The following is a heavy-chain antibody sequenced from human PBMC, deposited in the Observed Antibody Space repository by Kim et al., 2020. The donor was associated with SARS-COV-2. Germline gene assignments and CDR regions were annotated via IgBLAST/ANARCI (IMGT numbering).Heavy chain of an antibody. D-gene: IGHD3-10*01. Sequence: ADSVKGRFTISRDNSKNTLYLQMNSLRAEDTAVYYCAKDRWFGEPSCMDVWGQGTTVTVSS. J-gene: IGHJ6*02. CDR3: AKDRWFGEPSCMDV. V-gene: IGHV3-23*01.